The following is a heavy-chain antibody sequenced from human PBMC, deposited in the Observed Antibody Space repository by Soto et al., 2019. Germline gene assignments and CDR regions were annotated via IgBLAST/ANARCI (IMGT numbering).Heavy chain of an antibody. V-gene: IGHV4-34*01. CDR2: INHSGST. CDR3: ARGGRYGSGSYYQLLPRGGFDP. J-gene: IGHJ5*02. Sequence: SETLSLTCAVYGGSFSGYYWSWIRQPPGKGLEWIGEINHSGSTNYNPSLKSRVTISVDTSKNQFSLKLSSVTAADTAVYYCARGGRYGSGSYYQLLPRGGFDPWGQGTLVTVSS. CDR1: GGSFSGYY. D-gene: IGHD3-10*01.